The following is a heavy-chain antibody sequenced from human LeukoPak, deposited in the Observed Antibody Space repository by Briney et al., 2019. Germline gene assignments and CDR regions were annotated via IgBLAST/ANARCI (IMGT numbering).Heavy chain of an antibody. Sequence: SETLSLTCTVSGGSISSYYWSWIRQPAGKGLEWIGRIYISGSGSTNHHPSLKTRVTMSVDTSKNQFSPKLSSLTAADTAMYYCSRGPLTVTRWFDPWGQGTLVTVSS. D-gene: IGHD4-17*01. CDR1: GGSISSYY. V-gene: IGHV4-4*07. CDR2: IYISGSGST. J-gene: IGHJ5*02. CDR3: SRGPLTVTRWFDP.